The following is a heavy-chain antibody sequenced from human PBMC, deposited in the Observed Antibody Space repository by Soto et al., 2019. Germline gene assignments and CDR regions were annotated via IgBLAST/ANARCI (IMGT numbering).Heavy chain of an antibody. J-gene: IGHJ5*02. CDR3: ARGAYCSGGSCYWWFDP. CDR2: TYYRSKWYN. V-gene: IGHV6-1*01. CDR1: GDSVSSNSAA. D-gene: IGHD2-15*01. Sequence: PSRTLSLTCAISGDSVSSNSAAWNWIRQSPSRGLEWLGRTYYRSKWYNDYAVSVKSRITINPDTSKNQFSLQLNSVTPEDTAVYYCARGAYCSGGSCYWWFDPWGQGTLVTSPQ.